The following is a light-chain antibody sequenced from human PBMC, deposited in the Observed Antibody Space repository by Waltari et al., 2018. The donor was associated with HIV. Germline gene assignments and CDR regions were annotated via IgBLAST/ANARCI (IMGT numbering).Light chain of an antibody. CDR1: SSDVGGYDY. CDR2: EVS. J-gene: IGLJ1*01. CDR3: SSHAGSNNYV. V-gene: IGLV2-8*01. Sequence: QSALTQPPSASGSPGQSVTISCSGTSSDVGGYDYVSWYQQHPGKAPKLMLYEVSKRPSGGPDRFSGSKAGNTASLTVSGLQAEDEADYYCSSHAGSNNYVFGTGTKVTVL.